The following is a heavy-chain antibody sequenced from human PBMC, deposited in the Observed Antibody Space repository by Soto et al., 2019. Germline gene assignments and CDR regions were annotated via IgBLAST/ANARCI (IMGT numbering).Heavy chain of an antibody. V-gene: IGHV1-18*01. CDR1: GYTFTNYG. CDR3: SRGTSIPASGDY. J-gene: IGHJ4*01. D-gene: IGHD6-6*01. CDR2: VSAYNGER. Sequence: QVQLVQSGAEVKKPGASVKVSCKASGYTFTNYGINWVRQAPGQALACLGWVSAYNGERRYAQRVQARVIMTTDTSTTPAYLDLRSLRSDDPAVYYCSRGTSIPASGDYWGQGTLVTFSS.